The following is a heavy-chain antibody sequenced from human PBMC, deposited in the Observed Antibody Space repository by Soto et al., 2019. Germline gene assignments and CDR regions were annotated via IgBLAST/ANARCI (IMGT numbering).Heavy chain of an antibody. D-gene: IGHD4-17*01. CDR3: ARIPMTTVTTAWYFDL. V-gene: IGHV1-69*02. Sequence: QVQLVQSGAEVKKPGSSVKVSCKASGGTFSSYTISWVRQAPGQGLEWMGRIIPILGIANYAQKFQGRVTITADKSTSTAYMELSSLRSEDTVVYYCARIPMTTVTTAWYFDLWGRGTLVTVSS. J-gene: IGHJ2*01. CDR2: IIPILGIA. CDR1: GGTFSSYT.